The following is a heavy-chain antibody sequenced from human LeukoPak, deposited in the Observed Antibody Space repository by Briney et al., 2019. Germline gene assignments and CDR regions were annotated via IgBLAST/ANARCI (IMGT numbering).Heavy chain of an antibody. CDR2: IAGSDGFT. Sequence: GGSLRLSCAASGFTFSSYATNWVRQAPGKGLEWVSVIAGSDGFTQYADSVKGRFTISRDNSKNTVYLQMNRLRVEDTALYYCVRSLDYWGQGTLVTVSS. J-gene: IGHJ4*02. V-gene: IGHV3-23*01. CDR3: VRSLDY. CDR1: GFTFSSYA.